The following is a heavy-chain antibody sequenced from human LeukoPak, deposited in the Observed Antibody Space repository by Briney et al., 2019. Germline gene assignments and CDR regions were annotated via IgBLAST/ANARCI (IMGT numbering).Heavy chain of an antibody. CDR3: AKEGGFLGLVAFDI. Sequence: PGGSLRLSCAVSGFTFSGYAMSWVRQAPGKGLEWVSAISGSGVSTYYADSVKGRFTISRDNSKNTLYLQMNSLRAEDTAVYYCAKEGGFLGLVAFDIWGQGTMVTVSS. CDR2: ISGSGVST. CDR1: GFTFSGYA. J-gene: IGHJ3*02. D-gene: IGHD3-3*01. V-gene: IGHV3-23*01.